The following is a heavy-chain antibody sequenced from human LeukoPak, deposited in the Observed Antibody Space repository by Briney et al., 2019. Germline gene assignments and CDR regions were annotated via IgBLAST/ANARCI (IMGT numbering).Heavy chain of an antibody. CDR1: GGSCDDYY. Sequence: SETLSLTCAVHGGSCDDYYCSWLRQPPGKGLEWLGEIYLYGIIYYNSSLVSRVTISIDTPKTHFSLRLTSVTAADTAFYYCARGRDRSKAGDLWGQGSLVTVSS. CDR2: IYLYGII. V-gene: IGHV4-34*01. CDR3: ARGRDRSKAGDL. J-gene: IGHJ5*02. D-gene: IGHD5-24*01.